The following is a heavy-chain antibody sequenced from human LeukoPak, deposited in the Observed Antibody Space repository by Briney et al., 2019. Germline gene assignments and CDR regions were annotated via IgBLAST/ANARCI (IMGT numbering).Heavy chain of an antibody. CDR1: GFTFSDFY. J-gene: IGHJ4*02. CDR2: ISRGSTTI. V-gene: IGHV3-11*04. CDR3: AKSGYSSSWYNY. D-gene: IGHD6-13*01. Sequence: GGSLRLSCASSGFTFSDFYMSWIRQAPGKGLEWVSYISRGSTTIYYADSVKGRFTISRDNAKNSLYLQMNSLRAEDTAVYYCAKSGYSSSWYNYWGQGTLVTVSS.